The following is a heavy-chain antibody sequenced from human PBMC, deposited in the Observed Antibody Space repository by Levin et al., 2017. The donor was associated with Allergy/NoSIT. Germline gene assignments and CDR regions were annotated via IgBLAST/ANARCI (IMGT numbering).Heavy chain of an antibody. Sequence: PGESLKISCKASGYTFTSYYMHWVRQAPGQGLEWMGIINPSGGSTSYAQKFQGRVTMTRDASTSSVYMELSSLRSEDTAVYYCARDPPNYYDSSGYYHSLWYWGQGTLVTVSS. D-gene: IGHD3-22*01. CDR1: GYTFTSYY. J-gene: IGHJ4*02. CDR2: INPSGGST. V-gene: IGHV1-46*01. CDR3: ARDPPNYYDSSGYYHSLWY.